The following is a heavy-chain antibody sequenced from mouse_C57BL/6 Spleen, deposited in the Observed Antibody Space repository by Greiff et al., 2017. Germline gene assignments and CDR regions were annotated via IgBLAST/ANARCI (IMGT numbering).Heavy chain of an antibody. CDR2: INYDGSST. CDR3: ARDRSSQYYFDY. D-gene: IGHD1-1*01. J-gene: IGHJ2*01. CDR1: GFTFSDYY. Sequence: EVKLVESEGGLVQPGSSMKLSCTASGFTFSDYYMAWVRQVPEKGLEWVANINYDGSSTYYLDSLKSRFIISRDNAKNILYLQMSSLKSEDTATYYCARDRSSQYYFDYWGQGTTLTVSS. V-gene: IGHV5-16*01.